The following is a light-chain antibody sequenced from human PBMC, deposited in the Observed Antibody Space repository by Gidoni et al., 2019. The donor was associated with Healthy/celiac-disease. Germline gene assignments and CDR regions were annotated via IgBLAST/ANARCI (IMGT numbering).Light chain of an antibody. Sequence: DIQLNQSPSSLSAAVGDRVTITCRASQLISSYLNWYQQKPGKAPKLLIYAASSLQSGVPSRFSGSGSGTDFTLTISSLQPEDFATYYCQQSNNTPFWTFXXXTKVEIK. CDR1: QLISSY. J-gene: IGKJ1*01. CDR3: QQSNNTPFWT. V-gene: IGKV1-39*01. CDR2: AAS.